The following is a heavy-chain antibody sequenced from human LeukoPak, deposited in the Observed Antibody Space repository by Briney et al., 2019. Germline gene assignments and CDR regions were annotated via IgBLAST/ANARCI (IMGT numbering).Heavy chain of an antibody. V-gene: IGHV3-15*01. J-gene: IGHJ4*02. CDR2: IKSKTDGGTT. D-gene: IGHD3-10*01. Sequence: GGSLRLSCAASGFTFSNAWVSWVRQAPGKGLEWVGRIKSKTDGGTTDYAAPVKGRFTISRDDSKNTLYLQMNSLKTEDTAVYYCAKDNSPTMVRGVAHDYWGQGTLVTVSS. CDR1: GFTFSNAW. CDR3: AKDNSPTMVRGVAHDY.